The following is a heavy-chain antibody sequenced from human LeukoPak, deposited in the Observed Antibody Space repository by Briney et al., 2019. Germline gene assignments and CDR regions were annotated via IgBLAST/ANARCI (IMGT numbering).Heavy chain of an antibody. Sequence: GGSLRLSCAASGFTFSSYAMHWVRQAPGKGLEWVAVISYDGSNKYYADSVKGRFTISRDSSKNTLYLQMNNLRAEDTAVYYCARPLGHCTATSCYLLGFWGQGTLVTVSS. CDR1: GFTFSSYA. CDR3: ARPLGHCTATSCYLLGF. CDR2: ISYDGSNK. V-gene: IGHV3-30-3*01. D-gene: IGHD2-2*01. J-gene: IGHJ4*02.